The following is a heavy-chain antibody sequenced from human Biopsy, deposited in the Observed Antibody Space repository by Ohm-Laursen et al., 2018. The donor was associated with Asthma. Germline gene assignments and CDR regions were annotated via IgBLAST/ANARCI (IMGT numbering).Heavy chain of an antibody. Sequence: SLRLSCAASGFSFSEVVMLWVRQAPGKGLEWVAVISYDGSTKYYADSVKGRFTITRDNSKNTLYLQMSSLRVEETAVYYCAKGPRIYGYNVAGMDVWGQGTAVNVAS. V-gene: IGHV3-30*18. J-gene: IGHJ6*02. CDR1: GFSFSEVV. CDR2: ISYDGSTK. D-gene: IGHD5/OR15-5a*01. CDR3: AKGPRIYGYNVAGMDV.